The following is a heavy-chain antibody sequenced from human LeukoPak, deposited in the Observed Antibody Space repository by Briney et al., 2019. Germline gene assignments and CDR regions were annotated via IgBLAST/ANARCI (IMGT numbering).Heavy chain of an antibody. CDR1: GFTFSSYD. Sequence: PGGSLRLSCAASGFTFSSYDMHWVRQATGKGLEWVSAIGTAGDTYYPDSVKGRFTISRENAKNSLYLQMNSLRAGDTAVYYCARGPYDFWSGYKGTAYFDYWGQGTLVTVSS. V-gene: IGHV3-13*01. CDR2: IGTAGDT. CDR3: ARGPYDFWSGYKGTAYFDY. D-gene: IGHD3-3*01. J-gene: IGHJ4*02.